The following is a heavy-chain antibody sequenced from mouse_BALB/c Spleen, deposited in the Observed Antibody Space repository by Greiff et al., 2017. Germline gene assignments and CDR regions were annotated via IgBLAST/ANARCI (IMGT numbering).Heavy chain of an antibody. Sequence: VQLQQSGPELVKPGASVKISCKASGYAFSSSWMNWVKQRPGQGLEWIGRIYPGDGDTNYNGKFKGKATLTADKSSSTAYMQLSSLTSVDSAVYFCARSGYFDVWGAGTTVTVSS. CDR1: GYAFSSSW. J-gene: IGHJ1*01. CDR3: ARSGYFDV. V-gene: IGHV1-82*01. CDR2: IYPGDGDT.